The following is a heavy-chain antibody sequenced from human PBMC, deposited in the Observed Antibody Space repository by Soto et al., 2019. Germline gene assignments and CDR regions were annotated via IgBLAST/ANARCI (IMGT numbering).Heavy chain of an antibody. V-gene: IGHV1-69*01. CDR2: IIPIFGTA. D-gene: IGHD3-10*01. CDR3: AREYYGSGSYYARDAFDI. Sequence: QVQLVQSGAEVRKPGSSEKVSCKASGGTFSSYAISWVRQAPGQGLEWMGGIIPIFGTANYAQKFQGRVTITADESTSTAYMELSSLRSEDTAVYYCAREYYGSGSYYARDAFDIWGQGTMVTVSS. CDR1: GGTFSSYA. J-gene: IGHJ3*02.